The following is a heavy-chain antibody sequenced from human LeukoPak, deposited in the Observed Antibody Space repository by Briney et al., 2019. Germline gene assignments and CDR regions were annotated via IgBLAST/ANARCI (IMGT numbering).Heavy chain of an antibody. CDR3: ARDSGADAFDI. CDR1: GFTFSDYY. CDR2: MNQDGSEK. J-gene: IGHJ3*02. V-gene: IGHV3-7*03. D-gene: IGHD3-10*01. Sequence: GGSLRLSCAASGFTFSDYYMSWIRQAPGKGLEWVANMNQDGSEKYYVDSVKGRSTISRDNAKNSLYLQMNSLRAEDTAVYYCARDSGADAFDIWGQGTMVTVSS.